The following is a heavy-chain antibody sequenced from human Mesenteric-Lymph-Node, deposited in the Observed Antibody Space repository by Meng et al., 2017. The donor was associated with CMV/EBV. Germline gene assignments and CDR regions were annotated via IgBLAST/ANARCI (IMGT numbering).Heavy chain of an antibody. V-gene: IGHV3-21*01. CDR1: GFTFSSYS. J-gene: IGHJ4*02. CDR2: IGSTGGFI. Sequence: GSLKISCAASGFTFSSYSMNWVRQAPGKGLEWVSSIGSTGGFIYYADSVKGRFTISRDNAKKSVYLQMDDLRAEDTAVYYCARVKVVITGTKYFDYWGQGTMVTVSS. CDR3: ARVKVVITGTKYFDY. D-gene: IGHD1-7*01.